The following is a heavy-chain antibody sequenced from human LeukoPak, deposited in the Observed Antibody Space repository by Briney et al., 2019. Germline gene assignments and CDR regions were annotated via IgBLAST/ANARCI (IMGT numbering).Heavy chain of an antibody. V-gene: IGHV3-9*01. CDR1: GFTFDDYA. D-gene: IGHD3-10*01. Sequence: GGSLRLSCAASGFTFDDYAMHWVRQAPGKGLEWVSGVNWNSVSIDYADSVKGRFTMSRDNAKNSLYLQMNSLRVEDTAMYYCAKDGSTSGLQRHFHSWGQGTLVTVSS. J-gene: IGHJ4*02. CDR3: AKDGSTSGLQRHFHS. CDR2: VNWNSVSI.